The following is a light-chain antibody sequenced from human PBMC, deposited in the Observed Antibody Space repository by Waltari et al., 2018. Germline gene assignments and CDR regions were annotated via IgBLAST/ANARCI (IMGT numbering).Light chain of an antibody. J-gene: IGKJ1*01. CDR2: HAS. CDR1: QSVGKY. Sequence: EVVLTQSPRTLSLSPGERATLSCRASQSVGKYLAWYQQKPGQAPRLLIYHASTRAPGIPDRVSGSGSGTDFSLTISRLEPEDFAVYYCQKYDSLPATFGQGTKVEIK. V-gene: IGKV3-20*01. CDR3: QKYDSLPAT.